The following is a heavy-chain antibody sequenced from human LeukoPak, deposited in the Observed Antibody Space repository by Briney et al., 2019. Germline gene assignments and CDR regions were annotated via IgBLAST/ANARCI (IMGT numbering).Heavy chain of an antibody. D-gene: IGHD4-17*01. V-gene: IGHV4-34*01. CDR3: ARGRTVTIDY. Sequence: SETLSLTCAVYGGSFSGYYWIWIRQPPGKGLEWIGEINHSGSTNYNPSLKSRVTISVDTSKNQFSLKLSSVTAADTAVYYCARGRTVTIDYWGQGTLVTVSS. J-gene: IGHJ4*02. CDR1: GGSFSGYY. CDR2: INHSGST.